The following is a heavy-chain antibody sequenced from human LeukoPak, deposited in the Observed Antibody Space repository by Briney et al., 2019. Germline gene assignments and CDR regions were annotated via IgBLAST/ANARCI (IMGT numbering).Heavy chain of an antibody. CDR2: IYYSGSA. Sequence: SETLSLTCTVSGGSISSYYWSWIRQPPGKGLEGIGDIYYSGSANYNPSLKSRVTISVDTSKNQFSLKLSSVTAADTAVYYCAVAAAGPRRPFDPWGQGSLVTVSS. CDR1: GGSISSYY. CDR3: AVAAAGPRRPFDP. D-gene: IGHD6-25*01. V-gene: IGHV4-59*01. J-gene: IGHJ5*02.